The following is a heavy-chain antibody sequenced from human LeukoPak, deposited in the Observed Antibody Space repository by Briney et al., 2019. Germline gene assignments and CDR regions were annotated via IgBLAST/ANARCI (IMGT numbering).Heavy chain of an antibody. D-gene: IGHD3-10*01. J-gene: IGHJ4*02. CDR3: ARDLLPHLVRGVMGGFDY. V-gene: IGHV3-48*04. CDR1: GFTFSSYS. CDR2: ISSSSSTI. Sequence: PGGSLRLSCAASGFTFSSYSMNWVRQAPGKGLEWVSYISSSSSTIYYADSVKGRFTISRDNAKNSLYLQMNSLRAEDTAVYYCARDLLPHLVRGVMGGFDYWGQGTLSPSPQ.